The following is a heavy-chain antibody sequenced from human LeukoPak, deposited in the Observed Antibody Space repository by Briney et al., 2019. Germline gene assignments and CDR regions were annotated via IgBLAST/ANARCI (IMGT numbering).Heavy chain of an antibody. D-gene: IGHD6-13*01. CDR1: GFTFSSYE. J-gene: IGHJ6*03. CDR3: AKDGSSWLDYYYYMDV. CDR2: ISSSGSTI. V-gene: IGHV3-48*03. Sequence: GGSLRLSCAASGFTFSSYEMNWVRQAPGKGLEWVSYISSSGSTIYYADSVKGRFTISRDNAKNSLYLQMNSLRAEDTAVYYCAKDGSSWLDYYYYMDVWGKGTTVTISS.